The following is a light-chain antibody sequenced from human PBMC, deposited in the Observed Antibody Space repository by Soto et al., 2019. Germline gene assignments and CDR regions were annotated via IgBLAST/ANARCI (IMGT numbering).Light chain of an antibody. CDR1: SSDVGGYNY. CDR2: EVS. J-gene: IGLJ1*01. Sequence: QSVLTQPPSASGSPGQSVTISCTGTSSDVGGYNYVSWYQQHPGKAHKLMIYEVSKRPSVVPDRFSGSKSGNTASLTVSVLQAEDEADYYCSSYAGSNNYVFGTGTKVT. CDR3: SSYAGSNNYV. V-gene: IGLV2-8*01.